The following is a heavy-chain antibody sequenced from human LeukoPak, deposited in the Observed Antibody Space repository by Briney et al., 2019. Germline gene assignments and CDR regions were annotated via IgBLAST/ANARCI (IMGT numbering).Heavy chain of an antibody. D-gene: IGHD5-18*01. CDR1: GFTFSSYA. CDR3: ARDMASGYSYGLVDY. V-gene: IGHV3-30-3*01. Sequence: PGGSLRLSCAASGFTFSSYAMHWVRQAPGKGLEWVAVISYDGSNKYYADSVKGRFTISRDNSKNTLYLQMHSLRAEDTAVYYCARDMASGYSYGLVDYWGQGTLVTVSS. CDR2: ISYDGSNK. J-gene: IGHJ4*02.